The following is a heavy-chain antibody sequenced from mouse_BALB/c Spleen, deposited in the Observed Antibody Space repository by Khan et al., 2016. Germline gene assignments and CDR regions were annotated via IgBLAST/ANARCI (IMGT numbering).Heavy chain of an antibody. V-gene: IGHV9-3-1*01. CDR1: GYTFTNYG. CDR3: ARYRYYYGSSRYFDV. J-gene: IGHJ1*01. Sequence: QIQLVQSGPELKRPGKTVKISCKASGYTFTNYGINWVKQAPGKGLKWMGWINTYSGESTYAADLKGRFAFSLETSANTAYLQINNLKNEDTATYFCARYRYYYGSSRYFDVWGAGTTVTVSS. CDR2: INTYSGES. D-gene: IGHD1-1*01.